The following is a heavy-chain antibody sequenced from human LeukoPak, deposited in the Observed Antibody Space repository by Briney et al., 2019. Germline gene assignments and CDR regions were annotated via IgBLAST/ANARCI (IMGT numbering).Heavy chain of an antibody. Sequence: SQTLSLTCTVSGGSISSGSYYWSWIRQPAGKGLEWIGRIYTSGSTNYNPSLKSRVTISVDTSKNQFSLKLSSVTAADTAVYYCARIRGAFDWRDYWGQGTLVTVSS. D-gene: IGHD3-9*01. CDR3: ARIRGAFDWRDY. J-gene: IGHJ4*02. V-gene: IGHV4-61*02. CDR2: IYTSGST. CDR1: GGSISSGSYY.